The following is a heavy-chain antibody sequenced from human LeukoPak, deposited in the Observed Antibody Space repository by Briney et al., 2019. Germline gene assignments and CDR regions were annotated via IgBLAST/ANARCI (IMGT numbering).Heavy chain of an antibody. D-gene: IGHD3-22*01. V-gene: IGHV4-34*01. CDR2: INHSGST. CDR3: ARLDYYDSSGYPRNAFDI. CDR1: GGSFSGYY. J-gene: IGHJ3*02. Sequence: SETLSLTCAVYGGSFSGYYWSWIRQPPGKGLEWIGEINHSGSTNYNPSLKSRVTISVDTSKNQFSLKLSSVTAADTAVYYCARLDYYDSSGYPRNAFDIWGQGTMVTVSS.